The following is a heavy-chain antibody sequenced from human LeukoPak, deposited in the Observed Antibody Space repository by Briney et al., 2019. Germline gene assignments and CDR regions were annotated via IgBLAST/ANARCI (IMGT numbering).Heavy chain of an antibody. Sequence: SETLSPTCTVSGGSISSYYWSWIRQPAGKGLEWIGRIYSSGSTNYNPSLKSRVTMSVDTSKNQFSLKLSSVTAADTAVYYCARESRRSYCNEYWGQGTLVTVSS. V-gene: IGHV4-4*07. CDR1: GGSISSYY. CDR3: ARESRRSYCNEY. CDR2: IYSSGST. J-gene: IGHJ4*02. D-gene: IGHD3-10*01.